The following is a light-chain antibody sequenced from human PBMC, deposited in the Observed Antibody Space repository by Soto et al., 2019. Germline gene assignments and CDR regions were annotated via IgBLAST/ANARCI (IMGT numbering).Light chain of an antibody. CDR2: AAS. Sequence: HMTQSPSSLSAAPGERVTITCRASQGNSSYLAWYLQTPGKAPKLLIYAASTLQSGVPSRFSGSGSGTDFTLTISCLQSEDFATYYCQQYYSYPRTFGQGTKV. J-gene: IGKJ1*01. CDR3: QQYYSYPRT. CDR1: QGNSSY. V-gene: IGKV1-8*01.